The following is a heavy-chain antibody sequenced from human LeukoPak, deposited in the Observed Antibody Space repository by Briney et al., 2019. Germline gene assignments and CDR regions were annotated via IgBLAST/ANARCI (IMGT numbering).Heavy chain of an antibody. J-gene: IGHJ4*02. Sequence: GGSLRLSCVVSGFTFSSYSMNWVRQAPGKGLEWVSAISGSGGSTYYADSVKGRFTISRDNSKNTLYLQMNSLRAEDTAVYYCADHYDILTGYYNWGQGTLVTVSS. D-gene: IGHD3-9*01. V-gene: IGHV3-23*01. CDR2: ISGSGGST. CDR3: ADHYDILTGYYN. CDR1: GFTFSSYS.